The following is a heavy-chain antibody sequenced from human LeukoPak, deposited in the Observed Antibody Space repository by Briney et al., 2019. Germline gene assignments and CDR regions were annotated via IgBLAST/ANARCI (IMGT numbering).Heavy chain of an antibody. D-gene: IGHD2-15*01. J-gene: IGHJ3*02. CDR3: TRLAGGDAFDI. Sequence: GGSLRLSCAASGFTFDDYAMHWVRQASGKGLEWVGRIRSKANGYTTAYGASVKGRSTISRDDSQRATYVQMNSLKIEDTAVYYCTRLAGGDAFDIWGPGTMVTVSS. CDR2: IRSKANGYTT. CDR1: GFTFDDYA. V-gene: IGHV3-73*01.